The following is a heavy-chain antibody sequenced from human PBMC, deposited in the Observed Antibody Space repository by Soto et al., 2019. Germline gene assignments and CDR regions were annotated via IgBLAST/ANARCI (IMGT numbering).Heavy chain of an antibody. CDR1: GFTFNIYG. Sequence: LKISCAASGFTFNIYGMHWVRQAPDKGLEWVALISYDGSNQYYADSVKGRFTISRDNSKNTLFLQMNSLRADDTAVYYCAKDQASGQGSFDSWGQGTLVTVSS. CDR3: AKDQASGQGSFDS. CDR2: ISYDGSNQ. J-gene: IGHJ4*02. V-gene: IGHV3-30*18.